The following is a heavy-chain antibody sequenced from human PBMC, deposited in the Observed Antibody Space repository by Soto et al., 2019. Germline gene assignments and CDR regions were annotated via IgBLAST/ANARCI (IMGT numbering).Heavy chain of an antibody. J-gene: IGHJ6*02. Sequence: QLVESGGGLVQPGGSLRLSCAASGFTLNNYWMHWVRQAPGMGLVWVSRINSDATSTSYADSVKGRFTISRDNARNTLYLQMNSLRAEDTALYYCARGDIAAETFFYYYGMDLWGQGTTVTVS. CDR3: ARGDIAAETFFYYYGMDL. D-gene: IGHD6-13*01. CDR1: GFTLNNYW. V-gene: IGHV3-74*01. CDR2: INSDATST.